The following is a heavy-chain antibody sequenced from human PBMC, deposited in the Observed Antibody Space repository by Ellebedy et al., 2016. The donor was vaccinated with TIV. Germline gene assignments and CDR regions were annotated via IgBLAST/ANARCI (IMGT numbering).Heavy chain of an antibody. CDR1: GGSISSTNW. D-gene: IGHD2-2*02. CDR3: ARYTITSTATPAFDV. V-gene: IGHV4-4*02. CDR2: SFNSGST. J-gene: IGHJ3*01. Sequence: MPSETLSLTCAVSGGSISSTNWWSWVRQPPGKGLEWIGESFNSGSTTYNPSLNSRVTISVDKSKNQFSLRLTSVTAADTAVYYCARYTITSTATPAFDVWGQGTLVTVSS.